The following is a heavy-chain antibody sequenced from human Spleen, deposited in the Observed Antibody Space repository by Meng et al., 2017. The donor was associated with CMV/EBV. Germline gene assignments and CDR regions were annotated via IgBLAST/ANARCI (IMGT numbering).Heavy chain of an antibody. J-gene: IGHJ4*02. CDR2: ISGSGGST. CDR3: AKPTLMWSGSYLYFDY. D-gene: IGHD1-26*01. Sequence: SCKASGGTFSTYVISWVRQAPGQGLEWVSAISGSGGSTYYADSVKGRFTISRDNSKNTLYLQMNSLRAEDTAVYYCAKPTLMWSGSYLYFDYWGQGTLVTVSS. CDR1: GGTFSTYV. V-gene: IGHV3-23*01.